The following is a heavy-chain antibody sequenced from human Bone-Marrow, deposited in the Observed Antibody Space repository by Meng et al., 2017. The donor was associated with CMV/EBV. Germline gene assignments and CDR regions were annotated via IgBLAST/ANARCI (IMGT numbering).Heavy chain of an antibody. J-gene: IGHJ4*02. CDR3: AGSRPGGGACDY. CDR1: GASIKNYN. CDR2: IQVIGHT. V-gene: IGHV4-4*07. Sequence: VKLQESGPGLVKPSETLSRTCIVSGASIKNYNWNWVRQPAGQGLEWIGLIQVIGHTVYNPSLKSRVTVSLDASKSQFSLTLNSVTAADTATYYCAGSRPGGGACDYWGQGILVTVSS. D-gene: IGHD3-16*01.